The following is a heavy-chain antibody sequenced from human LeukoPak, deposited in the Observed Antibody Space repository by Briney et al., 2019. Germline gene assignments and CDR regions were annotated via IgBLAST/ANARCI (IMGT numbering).Heavy chain of an antibody. CDR2: ISAYNGNT. CDR3: ARERKDYDFWGGYHYYYYGMDV. V-gene: IGHV1-18*01. CDR1: GYTFTSYG. Sequence: GASVKVSCKASGYTFTSYGISWVRQAPGQGLEWMGWISAYNGNTNYAQKLQGRVTMTTDTSTSTAYMELRSLRSDDTAVYYCARERKDYDFWGGYHYYYYGMDVWGQGTTVTVSS. J-gene: IGHJ6*02. D-gene: IGHD3-3*01.